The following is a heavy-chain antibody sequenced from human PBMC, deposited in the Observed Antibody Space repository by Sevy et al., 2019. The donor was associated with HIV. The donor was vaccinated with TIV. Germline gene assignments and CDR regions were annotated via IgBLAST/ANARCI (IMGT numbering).Heavy chain of an antibody. Sequence: GGSLRLSCAASGFTFRSFGMHWVRQAPGKGLQWVAVIWYVGSNQYYVDSVKARFTISRDNSKNTVCLQMNSLRVEVTAVYYCAKALESYTSGWYIFDYWGQGSLVTVSS. J-gene: IGHJ4*02. CDR3: AKALESYTSGWYIFDY. CDR2: IWYVGSNQ. D-gene: IGHD6-19*01. V-gene: IGHV3-33*06. CDR1: GFTFRSFG.